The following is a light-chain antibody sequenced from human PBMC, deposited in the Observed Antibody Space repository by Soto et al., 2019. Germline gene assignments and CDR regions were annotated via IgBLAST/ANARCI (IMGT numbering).Light chain of an antibody. CDR2: DAS. Sequence: EIVLTQSPATLSLSPGERATLSCRASQSVSSYLAWYQQKPGQAPRLLIYDASNRATGIPARFSGSGSGTDFALTISSLEPEDFAVYYCQQRSNWTYMYTFDQGNKLEIK. J-gene: IGKJ2*01. CDR1: QSVSSY. V-gene: IGKV3-11*01. CDR3: QQRSNWTYMYT.